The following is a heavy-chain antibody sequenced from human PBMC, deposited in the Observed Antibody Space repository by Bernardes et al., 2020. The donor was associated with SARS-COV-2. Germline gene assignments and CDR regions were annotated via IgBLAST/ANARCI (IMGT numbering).Heavy chain of an antibody. V-gene: IGHV1-2*06. CDR1: GYTFTGYY. J-gene: IGHJ6*03. D-gene: IGHD4-4*01. Sequence: ASVKVSCKASGYTFTGYYMHWVRQAPGQGLEWMGRINPNSGGTNYAQKFQGRVTMTRDTSISTAYMELSRLRSDDTAVYYCARARSNPPYYYYYYMDVWGKGTTVTVSS. CDR2: INPNSGGT. CDR3: ARARSNPPYYYYYYMDV.